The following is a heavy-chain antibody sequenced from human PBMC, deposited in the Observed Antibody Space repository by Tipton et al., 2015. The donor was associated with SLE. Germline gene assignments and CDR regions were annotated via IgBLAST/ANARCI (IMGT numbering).Heavy chain of an antibody. Sequence: LRLSCTISGASIRDYRYYWNWIRQPAGKGPEWIGRIYNRGNTNYNPSLKSRVTMSEDTSKNQFSLNLRSVTAADTAVYYCARDHGLLRPFDSWGQGILVTVSS. D-gene: IGHD2-15*01. J-gene: IGHJ4*02. CDR1: GASIRDYRYY. V-gene: IGHV4-61*02. CDR3: ARDHGLLRPFDS. CDR2: IYNRGNT.